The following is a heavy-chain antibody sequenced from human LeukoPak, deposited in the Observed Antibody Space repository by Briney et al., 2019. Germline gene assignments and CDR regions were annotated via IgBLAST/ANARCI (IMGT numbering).Heavy chain of an antibody. CDR1: GFTFSSYS. V-gene: IGHV3-21*01. Sequence: GGSLRLSCAASGFTFSSYSMNWVRQAPGKGLEWVSSISSSNSYIYYADSVKGRFTISRDNAKNSLYLEMNSLRAEDTAVYYCARTYYYDSSGYYYVRYFDHWGQGTLVTVSS. J-gene: IGHJ4*02. CDR3: ARTYYYDSSGYYYVRYFDH. D-gene: IGHD3-22*01. CDR2: ISSSNSYI.